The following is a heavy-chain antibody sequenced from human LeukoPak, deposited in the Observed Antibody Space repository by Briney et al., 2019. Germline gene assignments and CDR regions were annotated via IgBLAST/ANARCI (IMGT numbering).Heavy chain of an antibody. J-gene: IGHJ5*02. CDR3: ARAHFRYGSGSFTFDP. CDR1: GFTFSNYG. CDR2: ISSSSSYI. V-gene: IGHV3-21*01. D-gene: IGHD3-10*01. Sequence: PGGALRLSCAASGFTFSNYGINWVRQAPGKGLEWVSSISSSSSYIYYADSVKGRFTISRDNAKNSLYLQMNSLRAEDTAVYYGARAHFRYGSGSFTFDPWGQGTLVTVSS.